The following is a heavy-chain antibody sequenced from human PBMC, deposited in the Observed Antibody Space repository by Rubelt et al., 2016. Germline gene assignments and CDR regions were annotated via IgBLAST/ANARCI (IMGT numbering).Heavy chain of an antibody. D-gene: IGHD5-24*01. V-gene: IGHV4-31*03. Sequence: QVQLQESGPGLVKPSQTLSLTCTVSVGSISRVGSYWSWIRQHPGKGLAWIGYIYYTGSTYSNPARKRRVTSSVDTSKNQFSLKLSSVTAADTAVYYCAGLRRDGYNYPDLDYWGQGTLVTVSS. CDR2: IYYTGST. J-gene: IGHJ4*02. CDR3: AGLRRDGYNYPDLDY. CDR1: VGSISRVGSY.